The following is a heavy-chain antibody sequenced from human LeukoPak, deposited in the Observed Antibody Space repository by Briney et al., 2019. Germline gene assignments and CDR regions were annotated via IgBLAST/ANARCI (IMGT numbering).Heavy chain of an antibody. D-gene: IGHD3-22*01. V-gene: IGHV3-11*01. J-gene: IGHJ4*02. Sequence: RSGGSLRLSCAASGFTFSDYYMSWIRQAPGEGLECVSYISSSGNTTYHADSVKGRFTISRDNSKNTLYLQMNSLRAEDTAVYYCAREVKKGSSSGYYYYFDYWGQGTLVTVSS. CDR3: AREVKKGSSSGYYYYFDY. CDR1: GFTFSDYY. CDR2: ISSSGNTT.